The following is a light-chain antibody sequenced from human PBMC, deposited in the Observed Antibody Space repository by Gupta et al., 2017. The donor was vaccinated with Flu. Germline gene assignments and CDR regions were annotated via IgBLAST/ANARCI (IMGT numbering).Light chain of an antibody. CDR3: AAGDASLNGVV. J-gene: IGLJ2*01. V-gene: IGLV1-44*01. CDR2: NDN. Sequence: QSVLTQPPSASGTPGQRVTISCSGSSSNIGSNAVNWYQQLPQTAPQLLIFNDNQRPSGVPARFSGSKSGTSATLATSGLQAEEEADYYCAAGDASLNGVVFGGGTKLTVL. CDR1: SSNIGSNA.